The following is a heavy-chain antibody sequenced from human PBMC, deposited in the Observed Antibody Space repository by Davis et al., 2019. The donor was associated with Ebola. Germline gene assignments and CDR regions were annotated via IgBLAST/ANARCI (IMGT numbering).Heavy chain of an antibody. CDR3: ARDRVCSGATCYAYVDF. V-gene: IGHV1-2*04. D-gene: IGHD2-15*01. Sequence: AASVKVSCKASGGTFSSYAISWVRQAPGQGLEWMGWINPNRGDTKYSQKFQGWVTMTRDTPISTAYMEVNRLTSDDTAVYYCARDRVCSGATCYAYVDFWGQGTLVTVSS. CDR1: GGTFSSYA. CDR2: INPNRGDT. J-gene: IGHJ4*02.